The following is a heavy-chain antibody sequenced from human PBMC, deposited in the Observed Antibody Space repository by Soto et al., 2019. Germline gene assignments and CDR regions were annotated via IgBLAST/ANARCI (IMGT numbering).Heavy chain of an antibody. J-gene: IGHJ6*02. V-gene: IGHV1-24*01. CDR3: ARGYYYDSSGYRYGMDV. CDR1: GYTLTVLS. Sequence: ASVNVYCKVSGYTLTVLSMHWGRQAPGKGLEWMGCFNPGDGNTNYAQKFQGRVTITRDTSASTAYMELSSLRSEDTAVYYCARGYYYDSSGYRYGMDVWGQGTTVTVSS. D-gene: IGHD3-22*01. CDR2: FNPGDGNT.